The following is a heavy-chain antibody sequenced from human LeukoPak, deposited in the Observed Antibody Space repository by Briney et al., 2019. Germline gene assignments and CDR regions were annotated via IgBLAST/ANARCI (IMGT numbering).Heavy chain of an antibody. CDR3: ARVEYYSGSYEDY. V-gene: IGHV3-48*02. CDR2: ITSGSITI. D-gene: IGHD3-10*01. CDR1: GFSFGTYA. J-gene: IGHJ4*02. Sequence: GGSLRLSCVGSGFSFGTYAMSWVRQAPGKGLEWLSHITSGSITIHYADSVKGRFTVSRDNPKNSLYLQMNSLRDEDTAVYYCARVEYYSGSYEDYWGQGTLVTVSS.